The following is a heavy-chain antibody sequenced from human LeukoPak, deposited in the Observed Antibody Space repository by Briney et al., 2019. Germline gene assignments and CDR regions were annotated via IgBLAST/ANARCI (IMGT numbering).Heavy chain of an antibody. J-gene: IGHJ4*02. Sequence: EGSLRLSCAASGFTFSSYGMHWVRQTPGKGLEWVAFIQYDGSNKYYADSVKGRCTISRDNSKNTLYVQMSSLRAEDTAVYYCAKSHCSRGSCYPDYWGQGTLVTVSS. D-gene: IGHD2-15*01. CDR2: IQYDGSNK. CDR1: GFTFSSYG. CDR3: AKSHCSRGSCYPDY. V-gene: IGHV3-30*02.